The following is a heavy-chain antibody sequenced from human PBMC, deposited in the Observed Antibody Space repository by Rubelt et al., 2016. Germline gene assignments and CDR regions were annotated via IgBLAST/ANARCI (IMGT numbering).Heavy chain of an antibody. CDR2: ITAGGTTT. J-gene: IGHJ4*02. Sequence: GLEWVSVITAGGTTTYYADSVKGRFTISRDTSRNTLHLQMNSLRAGDTAVYYCARWYCSSTTCCYDYWGQGALVTVSS. D-gene: IGHD2-2*01. V-gene: IGHV3-NL1*01. CDR3: ARWYCSSTTCCYDY.